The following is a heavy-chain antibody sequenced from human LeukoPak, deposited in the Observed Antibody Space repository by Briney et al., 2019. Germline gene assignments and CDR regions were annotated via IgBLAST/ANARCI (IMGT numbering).Heavy chain of an antibody. CDR1: GGSFSGYY. Sequence: SETLSLTCAVYGGSFSGYYWSWIRQPPGKGLEWIGEINHSGSTNYNPSLKSRVTISVDTSKNQFSLKLSSVTAADTAVYYCARATYYDFWSGSPFYYYYYGMDVWGQGTTVTVS. D-gene: IGHD3-3*01. J-gene: IGHJ6*02. CDR3: ARATYYDFWSGSPFYYYYYGMDV. CDR2: INHSGST. V-gene: IGHV4-34*01.